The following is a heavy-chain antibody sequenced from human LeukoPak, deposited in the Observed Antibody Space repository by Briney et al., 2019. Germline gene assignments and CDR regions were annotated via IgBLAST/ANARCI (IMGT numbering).Heavy chain of an antibody. CDR1: GGSISNYY. CDR2: IHYSGSA. D-gene: IGHD3-10*01. J-gene: IGHJ6*03. Sequence: KPSETLSLTCTVSGGSISNYYWSWIRQPPGKGLEWVGYIHYSGSANYNRSLKSRVTISVDTSKNQFSLKLSSVTAADTAVYYCARVEEGYGSGRRENYYYYYMDVWGKGTTVTVSS. CDR3: ARVEEGYGSGRRENYYYYYMDV. V-gene: IGHV4-59*01.